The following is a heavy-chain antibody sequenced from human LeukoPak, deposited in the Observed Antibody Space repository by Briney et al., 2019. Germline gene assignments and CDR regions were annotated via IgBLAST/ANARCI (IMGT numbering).Heavy chain of an antibody. CDR1: GGSISSGGYY. CDR2: IYYSGST. CDR3: ARDSKYSSSPGWFDP. J-gene: IGHJ5*02. Sequence: SETLSLTCTVSGGSISSGGYYWSWIRQHPGKGLEWIGYIYYSGSTYYNPSLKSRVTISVDTSKNQFSLKLSSVTAADTAVYYCARDSKYSSSPGWFDPWGQGTLVTVSS. V-gene: IGHV4-31*03. D-gene: IGHD6-6*01.